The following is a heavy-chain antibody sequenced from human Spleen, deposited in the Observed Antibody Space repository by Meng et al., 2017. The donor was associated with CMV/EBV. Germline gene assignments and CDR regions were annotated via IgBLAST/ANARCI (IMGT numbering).Heavy chain of an antibody. CDR3: ARMGAYNWFDP. CDR1: GGSFSTYY. CDR2: INHSGST. J-gene: IGHJ5*02. D-gene: IGHD3-16*01. Sequence: GSLRLSCAVYGGSFSTYYWSWIRQPPGKGLEWIGEINHSGSTNYNPSLKSRVTISVDTSKNKFSLKLSSVTAADTAMYYCARMGAYNWFDPWGQGTLVTVSS. V-gene: IGHV4-34*01.